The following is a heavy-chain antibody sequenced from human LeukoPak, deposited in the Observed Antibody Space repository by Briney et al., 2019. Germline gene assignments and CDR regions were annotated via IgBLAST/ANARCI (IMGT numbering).Heavy chain of an antibody. J-gene: IGHJ5*02. CDR1: GDSVSSKSAA. Sequence: QTLSLTCAISGDSVSSKSAAWNWTRNSPSSGLEWLGRTYYRSKWKYEYAASVKRRITIRPDTSKNQFSLQLSSVTPEDTAVYYCARDPVWGSAWGQGTLVTVSS. CDR2: TYYRSKWKY. CDR3: ARDPVWGSA. D-gene: IGHD7-27*01. V-gene: IGHV6-1*01.